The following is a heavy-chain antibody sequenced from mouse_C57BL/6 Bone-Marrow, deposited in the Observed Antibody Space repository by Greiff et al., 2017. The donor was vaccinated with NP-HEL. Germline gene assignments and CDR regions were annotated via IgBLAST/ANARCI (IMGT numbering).Heavy chain of an antibody. V-gene: IGHV3-6*01. CDR1: GYSITSGYY. CDR2: ISYDGSN. CDR3: ARENSAWFAY. J-gene: IGHJ3*01. Sequence: DVQLQESGPGLVKPSQSLSLTCSVTGYSITSGYYWNWIRQFPGNKLEWMGYISYDGSNNYNPTLKNRISITRDTSKNQLFLKLNSVTTEDTATYDCARENSAWFAYWGQGTLVTVSA.